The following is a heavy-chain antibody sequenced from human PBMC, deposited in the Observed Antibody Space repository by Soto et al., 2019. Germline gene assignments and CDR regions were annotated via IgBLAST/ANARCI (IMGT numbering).Heavy chain of an antibody. J-gene: IGHJ3*02. V-gene: IGHV3-33*01. CDR2: IWYDGSNK. CDR1: GFTFSSYG. Sequence: QVQLVESGGGVVQPGRSLRLSCAASGFTFSSYGMHWVRQAPGKGLEWVAVIWYDGSNKYYADSVKGRFTISRDNSKNTLYLQMNSRRAEDTAVYYCARGPVAGTRAAFDIWGQGTMVTVSS. D-gene: IGHD6-19*01. CDR3: ARGPVAGTRAAFDI.